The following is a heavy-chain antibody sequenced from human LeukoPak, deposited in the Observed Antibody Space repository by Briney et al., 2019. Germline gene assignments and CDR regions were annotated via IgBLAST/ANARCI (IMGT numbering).Heavy chain of an antibody. D-gene: IGHD3-9*01. CDR3: ARDPMGHYDILTGYYHTTNYYYYGMDV. V-gene: IGHV1-69*04. J-gene: IGHJ6*02. CDR2: IIPILGIA. CDR1: GGTFSSYA. Sequence: SVKVSCKASGGTFSSYAISWVRQAPGQGLEWMGRIIPILGIANYAQKFQGRVTITADKSTSTAYMELSSLRSEDTAVYYCARDPMGHYDILTGYYHTTNYYYYGMDVWGQGTTVTVSS.